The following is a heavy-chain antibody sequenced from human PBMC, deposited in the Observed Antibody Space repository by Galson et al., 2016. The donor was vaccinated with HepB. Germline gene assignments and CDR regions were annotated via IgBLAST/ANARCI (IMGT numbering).Heavy chain of an antibody. CDR1: GGTFNTSA. J-gene: IGHJ4*02. D-gene: IGHD2-15*01. CDR3: AARPAVSPIAPYDY. Sequence: SVKVSCKASGGTFNTSAISWVRQAPGQGLEWMGGIIPIFDTPHYSQKFQDKVTITADKSSRTAYMDLSSLASEDTAVYYCAARPAVSPIAPYDYWGQGALLTVSS. V-gene: IGHV1-69*06. CDR2: IIPIFDTP.